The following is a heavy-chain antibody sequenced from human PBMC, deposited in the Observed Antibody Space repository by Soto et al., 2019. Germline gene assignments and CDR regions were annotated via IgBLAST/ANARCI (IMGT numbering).Heavy chain of an antibody. CDR2: ISSSSSYI. Sequence: PGGSLRLSCAASGFTFSSYSMNWVRQAPGKGLEWVSSISSSSSYIYYADSVKGRFTISRDNAKNSLYLQMNSLRDEDTAVYYCASVIGYCISTSCYYLDYWGQGT. J-gene: IGHJ4*02. CDR3: ASVIGYCISTSCYYLDY. CDR1: GFTFSSYS. D-gene: IGHD2-2*01. V-gene: IGHV3-21*01.